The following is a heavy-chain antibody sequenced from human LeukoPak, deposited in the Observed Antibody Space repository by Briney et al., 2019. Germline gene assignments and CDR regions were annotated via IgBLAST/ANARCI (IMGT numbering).Heavy chain of an antibody. D-gene: IGHD3-10*01. J-gene: IGHJ4*02. CDR1: GFTFGSHW. V-gene: IGHV3-7*03. CDR3: AKGLVVQDYYGSGSYIYFDY. Sequence: GGSLRLSCAASGFTFGSHWMTWVRQAPGKGLEWVASIKQGGSEKYYVDSVKGRFTISRDNSKNTLYLQMNSLRAEDTAVYYCAKGLVVQDYYGSGSYIYFDYWGQGTLVTVSS. CDR2: IKQGGSEK.